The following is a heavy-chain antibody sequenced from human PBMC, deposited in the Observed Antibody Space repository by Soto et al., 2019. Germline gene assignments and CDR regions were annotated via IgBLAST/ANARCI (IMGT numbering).Heavy chain of an antibody. D-gene: IGHD3-10*01. V-gene: IGHV1-3*01. CDR1: GYTFTSYA. CDR3: ARMLPRYYYVSGIYNWFDP. CDR2: INAGNGNT. Sequence: GASVKVSCKASGYTFTSYAMHWVRQAPGQRLEWMGWINAGNGNTKYSQKFQGRVTITRDTSASTAYMELSSLRSEDTAVYYCARMLPRYYYVSGIYNWFDPWGQGPLVTVPS. J-gene: IGHJ5*02.